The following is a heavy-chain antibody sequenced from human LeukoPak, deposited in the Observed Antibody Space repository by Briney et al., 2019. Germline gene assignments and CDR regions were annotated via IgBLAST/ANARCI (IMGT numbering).Heavy chain of an antibody. CDR2: ISGSGGST. Sequence: TGGSLRLSCAASGFTFSSYATSWVRQAPGKGLEWVSAISGSGGSTYYADSVKGRFTISRDNSKNTLYLQVNSLRAEDTAVYYCAKYPIVAAAAIGPLFDYWGQGTLVTVSS. CDR1: GFTFSSYA. CDR3: AKYPIVAAAAIGPLFDY. V-gene: IGHV3-23*01. D-gene: IGHD2-2*01. J-gene: IGHJ4*02.